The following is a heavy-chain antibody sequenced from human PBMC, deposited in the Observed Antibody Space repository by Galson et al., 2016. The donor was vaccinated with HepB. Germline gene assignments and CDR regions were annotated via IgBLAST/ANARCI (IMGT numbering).Heavy chain of an antibody. Sequence: SLRLSCAVSGLTFRFYRMTWVRQAPGKGLEWVSGIIGSGDTKYYRESVKGRFTISRDNSKDILYLEMNSLRAEDTAVYYCAKDRPGNSYGYYFDYWGQGTLVTVSS. D-gene: IGHD5-18*01. CDR3: AKDRPGNSYGYYFDY. V-gene: IGHV3-23*01. J-gene: IGHJ4*02. CDR1: GLTFRFYR. CDR2: IIGSGDTK.